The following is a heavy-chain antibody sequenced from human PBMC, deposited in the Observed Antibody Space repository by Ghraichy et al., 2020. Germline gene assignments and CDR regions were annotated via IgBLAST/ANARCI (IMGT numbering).Heavy chain of an antibody. CDR3: AKDDPSPRWLRLNYGMDV. CDR2: ISGDGGST. Sequence: GGSLRLSCAASGFTFDDYAMHWVRQAPGKGLEWVSLISGDGGSTYYADSVKGRFTISRDNSKNSLYLQMNSLRTEDTALYYCAKDDPSPRWLRLNYGMDVWGQGTTVTVSS. CDR1: GFTFDDYA. V-gene: IGHV3-43*02. D-gene: IGHD5-12*01. J-gene: IGHJ6*02.